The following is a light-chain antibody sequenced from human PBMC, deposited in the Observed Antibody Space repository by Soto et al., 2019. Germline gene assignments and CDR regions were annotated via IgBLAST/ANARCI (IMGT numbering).Light chain of an antibody. J-gene: IGLJ1*01. CDR3: SSYTSSSTRV. CDR1: SSDVGAYNS. Sequence: LTQPASVSGSPGQSITISCTGTSSDVGAYNSVSWYQQHPGKAPKLMIYEVSNRPSGVSNRFSGSKSGNTASLTISGLQAEDEADYYCSSYTSSSTRVFGSGTKAPS. V-gene: IGLV2-14*01. CDR2: EVS.